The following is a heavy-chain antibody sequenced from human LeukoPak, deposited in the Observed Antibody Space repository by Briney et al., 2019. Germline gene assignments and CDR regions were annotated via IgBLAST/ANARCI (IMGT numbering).Heavy chain of an antibody. Sequence: GGSLRLSCAASGFTFSSYDMYWVRQATGKGLEWVSAIGTAGDTYYLGSVKGRFTISRENAKISLYLQMNSLRVGDTAVYYCVRGPYCSGGSCYGHFDYWGQGTLVTASS. CDR2: IGTAGDT. V-gene: IGHV3-13*01. J-gene: IGHJ4*02. CDR1: GFTFSSYD. CDR3: VRGPYCSGGSCYGHFDY. D-gene: IGHD2-15*01.